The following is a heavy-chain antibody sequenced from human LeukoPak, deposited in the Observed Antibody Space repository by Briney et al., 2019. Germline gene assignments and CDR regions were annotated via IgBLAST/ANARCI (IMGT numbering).Heavy chain of an antibody. J-gene: IGHJ6*04. D-gene: IGHD3-10*02. V-gene: IGHV3-23*01. CDR2: ISDTGNT. CDR1: GFTLSSYA. CDR3: AELGITMIGGV. Sequence: GGSLGLSCAASGFTLSSYAMSWVRQAPGKGLEWVSAISDTGNTYHADSVKGRFTISRDSSKNTLFLQMNRLRAEETAVYYCAELGITMIGGVWGKGTTVTISS.